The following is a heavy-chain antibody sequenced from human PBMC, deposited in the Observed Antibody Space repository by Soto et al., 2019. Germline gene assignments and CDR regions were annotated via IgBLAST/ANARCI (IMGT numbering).Heavy chain of an antibody. V-gene: IGHV3-48*01. CDR3: ARSRWDY. D-gene: IGHD2-15*01. J-gene: IGHJ4*02. CDR2: ISSTGVNI. Sequence: EVQLVESGGGLVQPGGSLRLSCAASALTFSTYSMNWVRQAPGRGLEWVSYISSTGVNIYYADSVKGRFTISRDNAKNSLYLQMNSLRVDDTAVYYCARSRWDYWGQGTLVTVSS. CDR1: ALTFSTYS.